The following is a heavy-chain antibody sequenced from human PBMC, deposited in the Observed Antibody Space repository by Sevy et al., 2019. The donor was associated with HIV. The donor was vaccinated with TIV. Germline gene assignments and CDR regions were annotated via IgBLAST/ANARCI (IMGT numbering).Heavy chain of an antibody. J-gene: IGHJ5*02. CDR3: ARAPENHCSGGSCYHH. CDR2: ISSSSSYI. Sequence: GGSLRLSCAASGFTFSSYSMNWVRQAPGKGLEWVSSISSSSSYIYYADSVKGRFTISRDNAKNSLYLQMNSLRAEDTAVYYCARAPENHCSGGSCYHHWGQGTLVTVSS. V-gene: IGHV3-21*01. D-gene: IGHD2-15*01. CDR1: GFTFSSYS.